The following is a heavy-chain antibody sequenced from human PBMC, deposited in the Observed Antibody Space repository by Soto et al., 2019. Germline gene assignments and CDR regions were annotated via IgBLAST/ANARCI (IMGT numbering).Heavy chain of an antibody. CDR3: ARLGAYYQSLAP. Sequence: SETLSLTCTVSGGSISSYYWSWIRQPPGKGLEWIGYIYDSGSTNYNPSLKSRVTISVDTSKNQFSLRLSSVTAADSAVYYCARLGAYYQSLAPWGPGTLVTVSS. CDR2: IYDSGST. V-gene: IGHV4-59*08. CDR1: GGSISSYY. D-gene: IGHD2-21*01. J-gene: IGHJ5*02.